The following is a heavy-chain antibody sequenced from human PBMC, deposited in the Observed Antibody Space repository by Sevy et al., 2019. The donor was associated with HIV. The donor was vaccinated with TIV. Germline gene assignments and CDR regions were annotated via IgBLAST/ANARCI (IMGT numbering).Heavy chain of an antibody. CDR2: ISRSGSST. J-gene: IGHJ6*02. D-gene: IGHD2-2*01. Sequence: GGSLRLSCAASGFTFSSYAMHWVRQAPGKGLEWVSSISRSGSSTDYADSVKGRFTISRDNSMNTLYLQMNSLRAEDTAVYYCAKVDVVVPVADYGLDVWGQGTTVTVSS. CDR3: AKVDVVVPVADYGLDV. CDR1: GFTFSSYA. V-gene: IGHV3-23*01.